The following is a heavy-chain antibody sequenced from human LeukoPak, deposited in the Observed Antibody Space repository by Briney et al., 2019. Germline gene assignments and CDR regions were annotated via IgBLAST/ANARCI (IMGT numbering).Heavy chain of an antibody. CDR1: GFTFSSYS. D-gene: IGHD5-24*01. Sequence: GGALRLSCAASGFTFSSYSMNWVRQAPGKGLEWVSSISSSSSYIYYADSVKGRFTISRDNAKNSLYLQMNSLRAEDTAVYYCARDPVSGDGYNWAFDYWGQGTLVTVSS. CDR2: ISSSSSYI. J-gene: IGHJ4*02. CDR3: ARDPVSGDGYNWAFDY. V-gene: IGHV3-21*01.